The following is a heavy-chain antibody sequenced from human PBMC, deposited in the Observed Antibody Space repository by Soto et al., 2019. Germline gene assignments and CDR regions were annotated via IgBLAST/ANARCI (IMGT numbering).Heavy chain of an antibody. Sequence: ESGPTLVNPTQTLTLTCTFSGFSLSTSGVGVGWIRQPPGKALEWLALIYWDDDKRYSPSLKSRLTITKDTSKNQVVLTMTNMDPVDTATYYCAHSRHYYDSSGYFSTDAAFDIWGQGTMVTVSS. J-gene: IGHJ3*02. CDR2: IYWDDDK. V-gene: IGHV2-5*02. CDR1: GFSLSTSGVG. D-gene: IGHD3-22*01. CDR3: AHSRHYYDSSGYFSTDAAFDI.